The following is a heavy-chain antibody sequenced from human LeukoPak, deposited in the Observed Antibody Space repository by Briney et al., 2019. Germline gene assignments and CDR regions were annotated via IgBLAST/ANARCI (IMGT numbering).Heavy chain of an antibody. Sequence: GASVKVSCKASGYTFTSYDINWVRQATGQGLEWMGWMNPNSGNTGYAQKFQGRVTITRNTSISTAYMELSSLRSEDTAVYYCARGPFSSSWYSTGKYYFDYWGQGTLVTVSS. D-gene: IGHD6-13*01. CDR3: ARGPFSSSWYSTGKYYFDY. V-gene: IGHV1-8*03. J-gene: IGHJ4*02. CDR2: MNPNSGNT. CDR1: GYTFTSYD.